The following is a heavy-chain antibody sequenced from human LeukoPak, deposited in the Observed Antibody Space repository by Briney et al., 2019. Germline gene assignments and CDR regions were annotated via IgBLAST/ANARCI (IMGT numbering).Heavy chain of an antibody. CDR1: GGSISSGDYS. CDR3: ASLLGSHYYFDY. Sequence: SETLSLTCTVSGGSISSGDYSWSWIRQPPGKGLEWIGYIYHSGSTYYNPSLKSRVTISVDRSKNQFSLKLSSVTAADTAVYYCASLLGSHYYFDYWGQGTLVTVSS. J-gene: IGHJ4*02. V-gene: IGHV4-30-2*01. CDR2: IYHSGST.